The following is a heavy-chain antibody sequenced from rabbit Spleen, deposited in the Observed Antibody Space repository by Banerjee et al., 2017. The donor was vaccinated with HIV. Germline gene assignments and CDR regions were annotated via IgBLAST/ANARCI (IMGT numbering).Heavy chain of an antibody. CDR1: GFSFSSNYY. J-gene: IGHJ4*01. Sequence: QSLEESGGDLVKPGASLTLTCKASGFSFSSNYYICWVRQAPGKGLEWIGCINTATGKDVYANWAKGRFTISTTSSTTVTLKMTSLTAADTATYFCARDLAGGIGWNFSLWGQGTLVTVS. D-gene: IGHD4-2*01. CDR2: INTATGKD. V-gene: IGHV1S40*01. CDR3: ARDLAGGIGWNFSL.